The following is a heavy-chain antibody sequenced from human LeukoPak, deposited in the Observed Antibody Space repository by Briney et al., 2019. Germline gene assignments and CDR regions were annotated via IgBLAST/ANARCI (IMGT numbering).Heavy chain of an antibody. J-gene: IGHJ4*02. D-gene: IGHD2-15*01. CDR3: ARVGRYCSGGSCYSDVDY. CDR1: GFTFSSYA. CDR2: LSYDGSNK. Sequence: HPGGSLRLSCAASGFTFSSYAMHWVRQAPGKGLEWVAVLSYDGSNKYYADSVKGRFTISRDNSKNTLYLQMNSLRAEDTAVYYCARVGRYCSGGSCYSDVDYWGQGTLVTVSS. V-gene: IGHV3-30-3*01.